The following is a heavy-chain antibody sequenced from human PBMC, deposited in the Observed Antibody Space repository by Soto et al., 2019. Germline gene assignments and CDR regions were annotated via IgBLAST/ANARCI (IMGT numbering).Heavy chain of an antibody. V-gene: IGHV4-59*01. CDR1: GGSISSYY. CDR2: IYYSGST. CDR3: ARRYGGNFDY. J-gene: IGHJ4*02. D-gene: IGHD1-26*01. Sequence: SETLSLTCTVSGGSISSYYWSWIRQPPGKGLEWIGYIYYSGSTNYNPSLKCRVTISVGTSKNQFSLKLTSVTAADTAVYYCARRYGGNFDYWGQGTLVTVSS.